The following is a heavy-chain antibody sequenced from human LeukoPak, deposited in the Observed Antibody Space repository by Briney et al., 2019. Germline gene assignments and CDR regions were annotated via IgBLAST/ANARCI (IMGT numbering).Heavy chain of an antibody. D-gene: IGHD6-19*01. J-gene: IGHJ4*02. CDR2: INPNSGGT. CDR3: AREYSSGWFDY. V-gene: IGHV1-2*02. CDR1: GYTFTGYY. Sequence: ATVKVSCKSSGYTFTGYYMHWVRQAPGQGLEWMGWINPNSGGTNYAQKFQGRVTMTRDTSISTAYMELSRLRSDDTAVYYCAREYSSGWFDYWGQGTLVTVSS.